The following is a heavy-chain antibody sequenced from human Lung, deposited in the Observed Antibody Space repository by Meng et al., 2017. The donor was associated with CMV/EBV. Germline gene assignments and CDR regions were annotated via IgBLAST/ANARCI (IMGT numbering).Heavy chain of an antibody. J-gene: IGHJ6*01. D-gene: IGHD3-3*01. V-gene: IGHV3-7*01. CDR2: IKQDGSEK. CDR3: AREGVFGVVIAGYYGMAV. CDR1: GFTFSSYW. Sequence: GEXXKISCAASGFTFSSYWMSWVRQAPGKGLEWVANIKQDGSEKYYVDSVKGRFTISRDDAKNSLYLQMNSLRAEDTAVYYCAREGVFGVVIAGYYGMAVWGPWNXV.